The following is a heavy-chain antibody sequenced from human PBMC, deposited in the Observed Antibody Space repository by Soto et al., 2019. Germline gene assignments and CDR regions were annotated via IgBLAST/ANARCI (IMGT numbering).Heavy chain of an antibody. Sequence: LSLTCTVSGGSISSGGYYWSWIRQHPGKGLEWIGYIYYSGSTYYNPSLKSRVTISVDTSKNQFSLKLSSVTAADTAVYYCARNYVWGSYRYTAGWTFVYWGQGTLVTVSS. CDR3: ARNYVWGSYRYTAGWTFVY. CDR2: IYYSGST. D-gene: IGHD3-16*02. V-gene: IGHV4-31*03. J-gene: IGHJ4*02. CDR1: GGSISSGGYY.